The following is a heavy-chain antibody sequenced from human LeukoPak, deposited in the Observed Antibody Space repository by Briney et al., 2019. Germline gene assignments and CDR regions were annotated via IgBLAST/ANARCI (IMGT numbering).Heavy chain of an antibody. CDR3: AKVHGSGNYRFDF. Sequence: GGSLRLSCEGSGFSFDSYAMTWVRQSPGKELEWVSAITGTGGNQYHADSVKDRFTISRDNSKNTAYLQMNSLRAEDTAIYYCAKVHGSGNYRFDFWGQGTLVTVSS. V-gene: IGHV3-23*01. CDR1: GFSFDSYA. CDR2: ITGTGGNQ. J-gene: IGHJ4*02. D-gene: IGHD3-10*01.